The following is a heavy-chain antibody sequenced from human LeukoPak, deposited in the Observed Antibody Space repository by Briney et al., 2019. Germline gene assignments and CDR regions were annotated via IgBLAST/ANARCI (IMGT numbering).Heavy chain of an antibody. Sequence: PGGSLRLSCAASGISTYVSWVRQAPGKALEWVSTIYGDSRTYYADSVKGRFAISRDKPKNTVLLQMNSLRAEDTAVYYCARPQGSGTYLGQWGLGTLVAVSS. CDR3: ARPQGSGTYLGQ. CDR2: IYGDSRT. V-gene: IGHV3-53*01. J-gene: IGHJ4*02. D-gene: IGHD1-26*01. CDR1: GISTY.